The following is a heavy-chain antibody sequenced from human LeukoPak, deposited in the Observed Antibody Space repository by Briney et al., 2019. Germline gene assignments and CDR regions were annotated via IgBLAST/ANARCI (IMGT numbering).Heavy chain of an antibody. D-gene: IGHD5-12*01. CDR2: INPSGGRT. Sequence: ASVKVSCKASGYTFTSYYMHWVRQAPGQGLEWMGIINPSGGRTSYAQKFQGRVTMTRDMSTSTVYMELSSLRSDDTAVYYCARDQSGYSDYGPFDYWGQGTLVTVSS. V-gene: IGHV1-46*01. J-gene: IGHJ4*02. CDR1: GYTFTSYY. CDR3: ARDQSGYSDYGPFDY.